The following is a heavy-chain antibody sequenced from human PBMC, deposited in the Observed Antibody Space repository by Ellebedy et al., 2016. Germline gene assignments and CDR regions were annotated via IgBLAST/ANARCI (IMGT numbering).Heavy chain of an antibody. Sequence: GGSLRLSCAVSGFTVSDNYMSWVRQAPGKGLEWVSILTPDAGTAYVDSVKGRFTLSRDNSKNTVYLQMNSLTAEDTAVYFCANSGYSYAWGYWGQGTLVTVSS. V-gene: IGHV3-53*01. D-gene: IGHD5-18*01. J-gene: IGHJ4*02. CDR2: LTPDAGT. CDR3: ANSGYSYAWGY. CDR1: GFTVSDNY.